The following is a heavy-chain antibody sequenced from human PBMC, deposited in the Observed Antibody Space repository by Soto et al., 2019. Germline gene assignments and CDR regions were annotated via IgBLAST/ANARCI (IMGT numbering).Heavy chain of an antibody. CDR3: VRLIGNSWLDS. CDR1: GDSVSSNGPA. Sequence: SQTLSLTCAISGDSVSSNGPAWNWIRQSPSKGLEWLARTYYRSKWYNDYAVSVKSRITISPDTSNNQLSLQLNSVPPDDTAVYYCVRLIGNSWLDSWGQGTLVTVSS. D-gene: IGHD2-8*01. V-gene: IGHV6-1*01. J-gene: IGHJ5*01. CDR2: TYYRSKWYN.